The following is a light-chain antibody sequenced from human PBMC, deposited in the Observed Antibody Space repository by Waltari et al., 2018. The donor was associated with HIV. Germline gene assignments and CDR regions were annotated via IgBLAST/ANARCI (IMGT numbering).Light chain of an antibody. V-gene: IGLV3-19*01. CDR3: HSRDSSGNHLV. CDR1: SLRRYY. Sequence: SSELTQDPAVSVALGQTVRITCQGDSLRRYYASWYQQKPGQAPVLVIYGKNNRPSGNPDRFSGYSSGNTASLTITGAQAEDEADYYCHSRDSSGNHLVFGGGTKLTVL. J-gene: IGLJ2*01. CDR2: GKN.